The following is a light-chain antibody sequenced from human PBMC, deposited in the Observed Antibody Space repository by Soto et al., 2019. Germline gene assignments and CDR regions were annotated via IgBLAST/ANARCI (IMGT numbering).Light chain of an antibody. Sequence: QSALTQPASVSGSPGQSITISCTGTSSDVGSYNLVSWYQQHPGKAPKLVIYEVSKRPSGVSNRFSGSKSGNTASLTISGLQAEDEADYYCCSYAGSSPVFGGGTKLTVL. V-gene: IGLV2-23*02. J-gene: IGLJ3*02. CDR3: CSYAGSSPV. CDR2: EVS. CDR1: SSDVGSYNL.